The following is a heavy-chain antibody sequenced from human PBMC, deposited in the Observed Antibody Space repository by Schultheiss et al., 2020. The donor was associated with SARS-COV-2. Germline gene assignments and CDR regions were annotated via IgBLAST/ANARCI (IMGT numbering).Heavy chain of an antibody. Sequence: SETLSLTCAVSGGSISSGNWWTWVRQPPGKGLEWIGEISHSGTTNYNPSLKSRVTISVDTSKNQFSLKLSSVTAADTAVYYCARDPFERRPSLDDWGQGTLVTVSS. J-gene: IGHJ4*02. CDR3: ARDPFERRPSLDD. V-gene: IGHV4-4*02. CDR2: ISHSGTT. D-gene: IGHD3-16*01. CDR1: GGSISSGNW.